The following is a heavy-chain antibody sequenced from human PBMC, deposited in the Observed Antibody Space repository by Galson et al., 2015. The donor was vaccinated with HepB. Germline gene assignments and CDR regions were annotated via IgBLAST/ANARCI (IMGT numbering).Heavy chain of an antibody. Sequence: SGAEVKKPGESLKISCMGSGYRFTNYWVGWVRQMPGKGLEWMGIIYPGDSDTRYSPSFQGQVTMSADKSISTAYLQWSSLKASDTAMYYCARLGYYDFWSGYDTSPAWFDPWGQGTLVTVSS. CDR1: GYRFTNYW. J-gene: IGHJ5*02. V-gene: IGHV5-51*01. CDR3: ARLGYYDFWSGYDTSPAWFDP. D-gene: IGHD3-3*01. CDR2: IYPGDSDT.